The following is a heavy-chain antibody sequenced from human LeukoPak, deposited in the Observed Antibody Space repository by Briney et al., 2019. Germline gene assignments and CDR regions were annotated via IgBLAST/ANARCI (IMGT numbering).Heavy chain of an antibody. CDR2: IRYDGSNK. J-gene: IGHJ4*02. CDR1: GFTFSNYG. CDR3: AKDSWGSPNDY. Sequence: GGSLRLSCAASGFTFSNYGMHWFRRAPGKGLEWVVFIRYDGSNKYYGDSVKGRFTISRDNSKNTLYMQMNSLRGEDTAVYYCAKDSWGSPNDYWGQGTLVTVSS. D-gene: IGHD3-16*01. V-gene: IGHV3-30*02.